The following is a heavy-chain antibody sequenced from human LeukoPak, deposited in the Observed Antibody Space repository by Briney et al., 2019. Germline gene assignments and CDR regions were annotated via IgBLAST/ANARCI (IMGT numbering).Heavy chain of an antibody. V-gene: IGHV3-23*01. CDR2: ISGIGGST. J-gene: IGHJ4*02. Sequence: GGSLRLSCAASGFTFSSYAMSWVRQAPGKGLEWVSAISGIGGSTYYADSVKGRFTISRDNSKNTLYLQMNSLRAEDTAVYYCAKASGYSSSWPKYFDYWGQGTLVTVSS. CDR1: GFTFSSYA. CDR3: AKASGYSSSWPKYFDY. D-gene: IGHD6-13*01.